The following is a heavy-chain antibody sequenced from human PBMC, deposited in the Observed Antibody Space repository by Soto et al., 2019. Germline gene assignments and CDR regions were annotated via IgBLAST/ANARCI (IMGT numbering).Heavy chain of an antibody. D-gene: IGHD2-21*01. CDR2: MNPNSANT. CDR3: ARRDGYNLNWFDP. Sequence: QVQLVQSGAEVKKPGASVKVSCKASGYTFTSYDINWVRQATGQGLEWMGWMNPNSANTGYAQKFQGRLTMTRNTSISTAYMALSSLRSEDTAVYYGARRDGYNLNWFDPWGQGTLVTVSS. J-gene: IGHJ5*02. CDR1: GYTFTSYD. V-gene: IGHV1-8*01.